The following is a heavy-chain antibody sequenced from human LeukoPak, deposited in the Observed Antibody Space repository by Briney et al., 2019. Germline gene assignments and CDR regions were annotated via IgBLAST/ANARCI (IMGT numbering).Heavy chain of an antibody. CDR2: ISYDGSNK. J-gene: IGHJ4*02. D-gene: IGHD6-19*01. CDR1: GFTFSSYG. V-gene: IGHV3-30*03. Sequence: GGSLRLSCAASGFTFSSYGMHWVRQAPGKGLEWVAVISYDGSNKYYADSVKGRFTISRDNSKNTLYLQMNSLRAEDTAVYYCARDKDVYSSGWYYFDYWGQGTLVTVSS. CDR3: ARDKDVYSSGWYYFDY.